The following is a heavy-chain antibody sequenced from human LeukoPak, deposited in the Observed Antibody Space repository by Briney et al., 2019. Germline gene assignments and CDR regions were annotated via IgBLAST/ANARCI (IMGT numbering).Heavy chain of an antibody. D-gene: IGHD3-22*01. J-gene: IGHJ4*02. CDR1: GFTFSSYA. V-gene: IGHV3-23*01. CDR2: ISGSGGST. Sequence: PGGSLRLSCAASGFTFSSYAMSWVRQAPGKGLEWVSAISGSGGSTYYADSVKGRFTISRDNSKNTLYLQMNSLRAEETAVYYCAKGTYDSSGYLYFDYWGQGTLVTVSS. CDR3: AKGTYDSSGYLYFDY.